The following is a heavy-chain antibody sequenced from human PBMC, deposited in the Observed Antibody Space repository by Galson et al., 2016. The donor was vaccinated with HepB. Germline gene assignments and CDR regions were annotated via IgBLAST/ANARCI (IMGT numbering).Heavy chain of an antibody. CDR3: AHSAYDFWSGRGWFGP. D-gene: IGHD3-3*01. V-gene: IGHV2-5*02. J-gene: IGHJ5*02. CDR1: GFSLDTTGVD. Sequence: PALVKPTQTLTLTCTFSGFSLDTTGVDVGWIRQPPGKPLEWLSLISWDDNKHHSPSLKNRLTIRKDTSKNQVVLTMTNVDPVDTATYYCAHSAYDFWSGRGWFGPWGQGIQVTVSS. CDR2: ISWDDNK.